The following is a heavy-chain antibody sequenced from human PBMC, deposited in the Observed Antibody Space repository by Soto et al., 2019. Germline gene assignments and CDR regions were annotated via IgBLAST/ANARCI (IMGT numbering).Heavy chain of an antibody. V-gene: IGHV4-30-4*01. Sequence: SETLSLARTVVGAHIDDNDYYWSWIGQARGRGLEWIGYVYSSWTTDYSPSLKIRLATSIDKSHNQFTLKLNSVTAADTAIYSCARMSYFYDKWYFDLWGRGTLV. CDR3: ARMSYFYDKWYFDL. J-gene: IGHJ2*01. D-gene: IGHD3-22*01. CDR1: GAHIDDNDYY. CDR2: VYSSWTT.